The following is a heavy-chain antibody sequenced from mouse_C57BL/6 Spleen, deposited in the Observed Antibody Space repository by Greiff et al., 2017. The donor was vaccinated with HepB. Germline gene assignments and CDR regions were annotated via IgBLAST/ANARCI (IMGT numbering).Heavy chain of an antibody. Sequence: EVQLQESGPGLVKPSQSLSLTCSVTGYSITSGYYWNWIRQFPGNKLEWMGYISYDGSNNYNPSLKNRISITRDTSKNQFFLKLNSVTTEDTATYYCARDGYYGSPHFDYWGQGTTLTVSS. D-gene: IGHD1-1*01. CDR1: GYSITSGYY. V-gene: IGHV3-6*01. CDR3: ARDGYYGSPHFDY. J-gene: IGHJ2*01. CDR2: ISYDGSN.